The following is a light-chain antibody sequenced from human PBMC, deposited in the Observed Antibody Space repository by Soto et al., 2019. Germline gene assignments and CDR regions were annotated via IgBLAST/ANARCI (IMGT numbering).Light chain of an antibody. CDR1: QSISTH. Sequence: DLQMTQSPSSLSASVGDRVTVTCRASQSISTHLNWYQQKPGKAPNLLISEASTLHRGVPSRFSGSGSGTDFTLTISSLQPEDSATYFCQQSYSTPPYTFGQGTKLEIK. CDR2: EAS. J-gene: IGKJ2*01. V-gene: IGKV1-39*01. CDR3: QQSYSTPPYT.